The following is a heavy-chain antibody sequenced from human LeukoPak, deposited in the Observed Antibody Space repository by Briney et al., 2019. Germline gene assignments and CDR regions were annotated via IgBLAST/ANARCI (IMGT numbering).Heavy chain of an antibody. D-gene: IGHD3-10*01. V-gene: IGHV4-34*01. J-gene: IGHJ4*02. CDR2: INHTGST. Sequence: SSETLSLTCTVQGGSLSGAYWTWIRQPPGKGLEWIGEINHTGSTNYNPSFKSRVTMSADTPKNQFSLNLTSVTAADTALYYCAREPGQWGQGTLVTVSS. CDR1: GGSLSGAY. CDR3: AREPGQ.